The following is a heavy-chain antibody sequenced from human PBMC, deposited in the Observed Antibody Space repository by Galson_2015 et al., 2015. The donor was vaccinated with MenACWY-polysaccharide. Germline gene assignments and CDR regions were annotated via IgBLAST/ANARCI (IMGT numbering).Heavy chain of an antibody. CDR1: GFTFSSYA. CDR2: VSASGGST. CDR3: AKDTGPGEYAYSWGIFDI. V-gene: IGHV3-23*01. D-gene: IGHD3-10*01. Sequence: SLRLSCAASGFTFSSYAMSWVRQAPGKGLEWVSGVSASGGSTVYTDSAKGRFTMSRDNSKRSLYLQMNSLRAEDTAVYYCAKDTGPGEYAYSWGIFDIWGRGTMVTVSS. J-gene: IGHJ3*02.